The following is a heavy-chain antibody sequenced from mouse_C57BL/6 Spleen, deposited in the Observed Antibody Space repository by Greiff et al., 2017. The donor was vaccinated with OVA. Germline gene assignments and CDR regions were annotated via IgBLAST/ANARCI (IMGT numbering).Heavy chain of an antibody. CDR2: ISSGGSYT. CDR1: GFTFSSYG. D-gene: IGHD2-1*01. V-gene: IGHV5-6*01. CDR3: ARHGGGNYHFDY. J-gene: IGHJ2*01. Sequence: EVKLQESGGDLVKPGGSLKLSCAASGFTFSSYGMSWVRQTPDKRLEWVATISSGGSYTYYPDSVKGRFTISRDNAKNTLYLQMSSLKSEDTAMYYCARHGGGNYHFDYWGQGTTLTVSS.